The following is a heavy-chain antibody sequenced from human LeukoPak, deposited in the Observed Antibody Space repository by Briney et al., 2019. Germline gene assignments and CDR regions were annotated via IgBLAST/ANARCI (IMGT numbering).Heavy chain of an antibody. V-gene: IGHV3-74*01. CDR3: AREDYVWGSRLGY. Sequence: GGSLRLSCAASGFTFSSYWMHWARQAPGKGLVWVSRINTDGSSTSYADSVKGRFTISRDNAKNTLYLQMNSLRAEDTAVYYCAREDYVWGSRLGYWGQGTLVTVSS. CDR2: INTDGSST. J-gene: IGHJ4*02. CDR1: GFTFSSYW. D-gene: IGHD3-16*01.